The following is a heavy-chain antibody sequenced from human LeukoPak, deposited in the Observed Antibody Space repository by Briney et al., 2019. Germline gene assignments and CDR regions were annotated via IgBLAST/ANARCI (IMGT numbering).Heavy chain of an antibody. CDR1: GFTFSTYW. CDR2: INSDGISK. CDR3: AELGITMIGGV. V-gene: IGHV3-74*01. Sequence: GGSLRLSCAASGFTFSTYWMHWVRQAPGKGLVWVSRINSDGISKSYADSVKGRFTISRDNAKNSLYLQMNSLRAEDTAVYYCAELGITMIGGVWGKGTTVTISS. J-gene: IGHJ6*04. D-gene: IGHD3-10*02.